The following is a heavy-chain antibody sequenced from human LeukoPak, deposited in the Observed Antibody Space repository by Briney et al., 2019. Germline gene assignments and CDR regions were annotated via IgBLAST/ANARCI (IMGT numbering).Heavy chain of an antibody. CDR3: AKGGYHGNAPGY. V-gene: IGHV3-30*18. Sequence: GGSLRLSCAASGFTFSSYGMHWVRQAPGKGLEWVAVISYDGSNKYYADSVKGRFTISRDNSKNTLYLQMNSLRAEDTAVYYCAKGGYHGNAPGYWGQGTLVTVSS. J-gene: IGHJ4*02. CDR1: GFTFSSYG. D-gene: IGHD4-23*01. CDR2: ISYDGSNK.